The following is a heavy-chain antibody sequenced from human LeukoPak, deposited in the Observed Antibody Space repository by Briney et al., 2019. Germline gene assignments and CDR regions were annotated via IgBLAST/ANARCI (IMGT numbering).Heavy chain of an antibody. D-gene: IGHD5-24*01. V-gene: IGHV6-1*01. Sequence: SQTLSLTCAISGDSVSSNSVTWNWIRQSPSRGLEWLGRTYYRSTWYNDYAVSVRGRITVNPDTSKNQFSLHLNSVTPEDTAVYYCARVWDGYNYWFDPWGQGTLVTVSS. CDR3: ARVWDGYNYWFDP. CDR1: GDSVSSNSVT. CDR2: TYYRSTWYN. J-gene: IGHJ5*02.